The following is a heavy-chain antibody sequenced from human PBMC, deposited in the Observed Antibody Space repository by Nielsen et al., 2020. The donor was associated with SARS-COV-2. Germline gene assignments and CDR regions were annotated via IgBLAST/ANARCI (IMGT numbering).Heavy chain of an antibody. CDR2: IDWDDDK. V-gene: IGHV2-70*01. CDR3: ARTSFYYDTSGYYKRIGFDY. J-gene: IGHJ4*02. Sequence: WIRQPPGKALEWLALIDWDDDKYYSTSLKTRLTISKDTSKNQVVLTLTNVDPVDTATYSCARTSFYYDTSGYYKRIGFDYWGQGTLVTVSS. D-gene: IGHD3-22*01.